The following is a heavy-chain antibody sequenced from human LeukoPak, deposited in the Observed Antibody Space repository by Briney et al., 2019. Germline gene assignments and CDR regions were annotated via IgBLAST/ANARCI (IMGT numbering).Heavy chain of an antibody. CDR2: IWYDGSNK. CDR1: GFTFSSYG. Sequence: GRSLRLSCAASGFTFSSYGMLWVRQAPGKGLGWVTLIWYDGSNKLYADSVKGRFTIARDNSKNTLYLQINSLRAEDTAVYYCARRGPSGSHYFDYWGQGTLVTVSS. CDR3: ARRGPSGSHYFDY. D-gene: IGHD1-26*01. V-gene: IGHV3-33*01. J-gene: IGHJ4*02.